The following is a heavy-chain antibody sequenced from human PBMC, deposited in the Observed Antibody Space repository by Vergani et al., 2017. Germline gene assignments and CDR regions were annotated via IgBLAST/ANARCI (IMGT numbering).Heavy chain of an antibody. CDR2: INPNSGGT. J-gene: IGHJ4*02. V-gene: IGHV1-2*02. Sequence: QVQLVQSGAEVKKTWASVKVSCKASGYNFTDYFMHWVRQAPGQGLEWMGWINPNSGGTNYAQKFQGRVTMTRDTSISTAYMELSNLRSDDTAEYYVARVGTSTNRDYFDYWGQGTLVTVSS. CDR1: GYNFTDYF. CDR3: ARVGTSTNRDYFDY. D-gene: IGHD2-2*01.